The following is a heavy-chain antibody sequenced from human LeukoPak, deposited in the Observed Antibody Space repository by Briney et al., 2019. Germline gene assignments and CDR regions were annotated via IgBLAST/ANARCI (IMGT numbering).Heavy chain of an antibody. V-gene: IGHV3-73*01. Sequence: GGSLRLSCEASGLTFSGSAMNWVRQASGKGLGWVGRIRSKANSYATAYAASVKGRFTISRDDSKNTAYLQMNSLKTEDTAVYYCTRLSRAAAGQTFDYWGQGTLVTVSS. J-gene: IGHJ4*02. CDR1: GLTFSGSA. CDR2: IRSKANSYAT. CDR3: TRLSRAAAGQTFDY. D-gene: IGHD6-13*01.